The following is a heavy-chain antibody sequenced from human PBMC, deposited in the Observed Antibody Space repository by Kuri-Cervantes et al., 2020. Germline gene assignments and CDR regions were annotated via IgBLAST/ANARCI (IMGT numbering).Heavy chain of an antibody. CDR2: INHSGST. Sequence: SETLSLTCAVYGGSFSGYYWSWIRQPPGKGLEWIGEINHSGSTNYNPSLKSRVTISVDTSKNQFSLKLSSVTAADTAVYYCARVGRYCSGGSCYSRWFDPWGQGTLVTVSS. D-gene: IGHD2-15*01. V-gene: IGHV4-34*01. CDR1: GGSFSGYY. CDR3: ARVGRYCSGGSCYSRWFDP. J-gene: IGHJ5*02.